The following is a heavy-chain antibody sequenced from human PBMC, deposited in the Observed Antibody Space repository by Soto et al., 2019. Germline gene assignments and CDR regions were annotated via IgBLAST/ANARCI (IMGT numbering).Heavy chain of an antibody. CDR1: GYTFTSYD. CDR3: ARAVGSSWYGYYYYYGMDV. CDR2: MNPNSGNT. J-gene: IGHJ6*02. V-gene: IGHV1-8*01. Sequence: GASVTVSCKASGYTFTSYDINWVRQATGQGLEWMGWMNPNSGNTGYAQKFQGRVTMTRNTSISTAYMELSSLRSEDTAVYYCARAVGSSWYGYYYYYGMDVWGQGTTVTSP. D-gene: IGHD6-13*01.